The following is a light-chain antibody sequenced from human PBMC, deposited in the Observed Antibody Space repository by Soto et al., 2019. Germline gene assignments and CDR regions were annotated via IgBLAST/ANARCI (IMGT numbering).Light chain of an antibody. Sequence: DSQLTQSPSFLSGSVGDIVTITCRASQGIGNDLAWYQQKPGKAPNLLIYTASTLHSGVSSRFSGSGSGTVFPLTISGLQPEDFASYYCQQVKSYPLTFGPGTKVDVK. V-gene: IGKV1-9*01. CDR3: QQVKSYPLT. J-gene: IGKJ3*01. CDR2: TAS. CDR1: QGIGND.